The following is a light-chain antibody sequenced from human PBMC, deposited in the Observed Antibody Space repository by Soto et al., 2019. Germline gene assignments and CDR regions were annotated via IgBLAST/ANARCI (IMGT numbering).Light chain of an antibody. Sequence: EIVLTQSPGTLSLSPGERATLSCRAGQSVSSSSLAWYQQKPGQAPRLLIYGASSRATGIPDRFSGSGSGTDFTLTISRLEPEDFAVFFCQQYGSSLPITFGQGTRLEIK. V-gene: IGKV3-20*01. CDR1: QSVSSSS. CDR3: QQYGSSLPIT. J-gene: IGKJ5*01. CDR2: GAS.